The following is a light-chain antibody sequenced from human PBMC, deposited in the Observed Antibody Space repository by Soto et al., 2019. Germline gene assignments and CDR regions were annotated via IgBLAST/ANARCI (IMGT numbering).Light chain of an antibody. J-gene: IGLJ2*01. CDR3: SPYTSSCTLVV. V-gene: IGLV2-14*01. Sequence: QSALTQPASVSGSPGQSITISCTGTSSDVGGYNYVSWYQQHPGKAPKLMIYDVSNRPSGVSNRFSGSKSGNTASLTISGLQAEDEADYYCSPYTSSCTLVVFGGGTKGTVL. CDR1: SSDVGGYNY. CDR2: DVS.